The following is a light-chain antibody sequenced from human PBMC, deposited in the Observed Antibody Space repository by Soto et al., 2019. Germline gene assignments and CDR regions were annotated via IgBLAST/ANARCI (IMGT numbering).Light chain of an antibody. Sequence: QSALTQPPSASGSPGQSVTISCTGTSSDVGAYKYVSWYKQYPGKAPKLMIYEVSKRPSGVPDRFSGSKSCNTASLTVCGLQDEDEADYYCTSYVGSDSWVFGGGTKVTVL. J-gene: IGLJ3*02. CDR1: SSDVGAYKY. CDR2: EVS. V-gene: IGLV2-8*01. CDR3: TSYVGSDSWV.